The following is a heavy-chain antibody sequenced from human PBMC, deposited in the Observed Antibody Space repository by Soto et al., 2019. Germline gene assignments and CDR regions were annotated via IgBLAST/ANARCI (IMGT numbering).Heavy chain of an antibody. CDR1: GFSLSTSGVG. Sequence: QITLKESGPTLVKPTQTLTLTCTFSGFSLSTSGVGVGWIRQPPGKALEWLALIYWDDDKRYSPSLKSRLTIAKDTSKNQVVPTTTNMDPVDTATYYCAHRRGGSSDLNWFDPWGQGTRVTVSS. CDR3: AHRRGGSSDLNWFDP. V-gene: IGHV2-5*02. J-gene: IGHJ5*02. CDR2: IYWDDDK. D-gene: IGHD6-19*01.